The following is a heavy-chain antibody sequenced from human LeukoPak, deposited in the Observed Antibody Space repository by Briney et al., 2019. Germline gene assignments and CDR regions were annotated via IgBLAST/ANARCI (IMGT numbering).Heavy chain of an antibody. CDR1: GFTFSDYY. CDR2: ISSSSGFT. D-gene: IGHD3-16*01. J-gene: IGHJ4*02. V-gene: IGHV3-11*05. CDR3: ARGSPPGD. Sequence: PGGSLRLSCAASGFTFSDYYMGWVRRAPGKGLEWVSYISSSSGFTKYADSVRGRFTISRDNAKNSLYLQMNTLRVDDTAVYYCARGSPPGDWGQGTLVTVSS.